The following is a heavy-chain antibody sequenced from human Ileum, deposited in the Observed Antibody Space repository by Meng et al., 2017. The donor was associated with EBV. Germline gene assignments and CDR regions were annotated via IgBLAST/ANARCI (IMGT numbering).Heavy chain of an antibody. J-gene: IGHJ4*02. CDR2: INPSEGT. CDR3: ARRGSYGGGCDY. D-gene: IGHD1-26*01. CDR1: GGSFTYYY. V-gene: IGHV4-34*01. Sequence: QLHPQQWGVGLFKPSETLSFTCAVYGGSFTYYYCAWIRQPPGKGLEWIGEINPSEGTNYNPSLKSRVTISVDTSKNQFSLKMNSLTAADTAIYYCARRGSYGGGCDYWGQGTLVTVSS.